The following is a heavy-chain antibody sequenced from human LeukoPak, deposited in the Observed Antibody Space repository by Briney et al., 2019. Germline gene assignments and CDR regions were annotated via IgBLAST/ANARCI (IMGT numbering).Heavy chain of an antibody. V-gene: IGHV1-2*06. D-gene: IGHD3-3*01. CDR2: INPNSGGT. J-gene: IGHJ6*03. Sequence: ASVXVSCKASGYTFTGYYMHWVRQAPGQGREGMGRINPNSGGTNYAQKFQGRVTINRDTYISTAYMELSRLRSDDTAVYYCARAEGPYDFWSGYYGYYYYYYMDVWGKGTTVTVSS. CDR3: ARAEGPYDFWSGYYGYYYYYYMDV. CDR1: GYTFTGYY.